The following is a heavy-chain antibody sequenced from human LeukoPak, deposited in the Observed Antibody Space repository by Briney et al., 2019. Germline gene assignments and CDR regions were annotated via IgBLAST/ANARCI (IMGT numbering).Heavy chain of an antibody. CDR1: GYTLTGCY. V-gene: IGHV1-2*06. CDR3: ARGDFSQY. D-gene: IGHD3-3*01. J-gene: IGHJ4*02. Sequence: ASVKVSCKASGYTLTGCYIHWVRQAPGQGLEWMGRINPNGGTIYAQKFQGRITMTGDTSINTAYMELSRLRSDDTAVYYCARGDFSQYWGQGTLVTVSS. CDR2: INPNGGT.